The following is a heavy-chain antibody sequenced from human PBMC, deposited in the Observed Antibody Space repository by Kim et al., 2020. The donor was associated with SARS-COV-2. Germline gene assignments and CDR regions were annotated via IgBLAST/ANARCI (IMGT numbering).Heavy chain of an antibody. D-gene: IGHD3-3*01. J-gene: IGHJ3*02. CDR2: ISYSGTT. V-gene: IGHV4-39*01. CDR1: GASIDSTNYY. CDR3: ARPPRGISRRTFDI. Sequence: SETLSLTCTVSGASIDSTNYYWGWIRQSPGKGLEWIGSISYSGTTYYNPSFESRVTISVDTSKNQFSLKLSSVTAADTAVYYCARPPRGISRRTFDIWDQGTMVTVSS.